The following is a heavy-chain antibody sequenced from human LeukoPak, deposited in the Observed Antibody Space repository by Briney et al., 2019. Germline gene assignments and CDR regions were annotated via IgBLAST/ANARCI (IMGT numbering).Heavy chain of an antibody. V-gene: IGHV3-66*01. Sequence: GGSLRLSCAASGFTVSSNYMSWVRQAPGKGLEWVSVIYSGGSTYYADSVKGRFTISRDNSKNTLYLQMGSLRAEDMAVYYCARGASSGSYYYFDYWGQGTLVTVSS. CDR3: ARGASSGSYYYFDY. CDR1: GFTVSSNY. CDR2: IYSGGST. D-gene: IGHD1-26*01. J-gene: IGHJ4*02.